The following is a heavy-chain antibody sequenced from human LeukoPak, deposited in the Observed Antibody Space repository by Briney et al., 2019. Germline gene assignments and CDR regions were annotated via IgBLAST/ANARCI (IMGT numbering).Heavy chain of an antibody. J-gene: IGHJ3*02. CDR2: IYYSGST. Sequence: PSETLSLTCTVSGGSISSSSYYWGWIRQPPGKGLEWIGSIYYSGSTYYNPSLKSRVTISVDTSKNQFSLKLSSVTAADTAVYYCARGILKGYYDSSGFDIWGQGTMVTVSS. CDR3: ARGILKGYYDSSGFDI. CDR1: GGSISSSSYY. V-gene: IGHV4-39*07. D-gene: IGHD3-22*01.